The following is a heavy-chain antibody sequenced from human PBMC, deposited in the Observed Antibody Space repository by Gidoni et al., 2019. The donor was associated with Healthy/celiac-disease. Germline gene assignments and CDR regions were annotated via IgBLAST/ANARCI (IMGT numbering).Heavy chain of an antibody. J-gene: IGHJ4*02. D-gene: IGHD3-22*01. CDR2: IAYDGSNK. CDR3: AKDGQTYYYDSSGYYCDY. CDR1: GFNFSSSG. V-gene: IGHV3-30*18. Sequence: QVQLVESGGGVVQPGRSLRLSCAASGFNFSSSGTNWVLQAPGKGLEWVAVIAYDGSNKYYADSVKGRFTISRDNSKNTLYLQMNSLRAEDTAVYYCAKDGQTYYYDSSGYYCDYWGQGTLVTVSS.